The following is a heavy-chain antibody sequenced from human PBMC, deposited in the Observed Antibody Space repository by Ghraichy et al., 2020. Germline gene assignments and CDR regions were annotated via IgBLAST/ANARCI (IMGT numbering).Heavy chain of an antibody. Sequence: SQTLSLTCTVSGGSIISSSYYWGWIRQPPWMGLEWIGSISHSGSTYYSPSLKSRVTISVDTSNNQLSLRLTSVTAADTAIYYCTRYPYSSSSGSGRRYFDYWGQGTLVTVSS. CDR1: GGSIISSSYY. J-gene: IGHJ4*02. CDR3: TRYPYSSSSGSGRRYFDY. V-gene: IGHV4-39*01. D-gene: IGHD6-6*01. CDR2: ISHSGST.